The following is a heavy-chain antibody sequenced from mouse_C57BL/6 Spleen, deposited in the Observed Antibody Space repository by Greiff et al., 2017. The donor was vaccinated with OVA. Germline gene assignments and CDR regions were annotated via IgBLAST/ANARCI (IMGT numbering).Heavy chain of an antibody. J-gene: IGHJ1*03. D-gene: IGHD1-1*01. CDR3: ARSGDYYGSSYGWYFDV. CDR1: GYTFTSYW. Sequence: QVQLQQSGAELAKPGASVKLSCKASGYTFTSYWMHWVKQRPGQGLEWIGYINPSSGYTKYNQKFKDKATLTADKASSTAYMQLSSLTCEYSAVYDCARSGDYYGSSYGWYFDVWGKGTTLTVSS. CDR2: INPSSGYT. V-gene: IGHV1-7*01.